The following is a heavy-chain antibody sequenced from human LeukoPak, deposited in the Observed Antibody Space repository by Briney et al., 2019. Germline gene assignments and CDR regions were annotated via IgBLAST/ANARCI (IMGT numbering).Heavy chain of an antibody. CDR2: IYPGDSGP. CDR3: GMSGDRVPLQDDVFDV. D-gene: IGHD1-26*01. CDR1: GYSFISYC. Sequence: GESLKISCKVSGYSFISYCIGWVRQMPGKGLEWMGIIYPGDSGPTYSPSFQGQVTISVDKSINTAYLQWSSLQASDTAMYYCGMSGDRVPLQDDVFDVWGQGTMVTAST. V-gene: IGHV5-51*01. J-gene: IGHJ3*01.